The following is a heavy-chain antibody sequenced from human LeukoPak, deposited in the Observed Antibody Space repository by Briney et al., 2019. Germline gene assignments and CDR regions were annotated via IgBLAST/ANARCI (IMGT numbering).Heavy chain of an antibody. CDR1: GFTFSSYA. Sequence: GGSLRLSCAASGFTFSSYAMTWVRQAPGKGLVWVAAISGTGGSTYYADSVMGRFTISRDSSKNTLYLQMNSLRAEDTAVYYCAKTRWDWNYYYYYMDVWGKGTTVTVSS. J-gene: IGHJ6*03. D-gene: IGHD3/OR15-3a*01. CDR2: ISGTGGST. V-gene: IGHV3-23*01. CDR3: AKTRWDWNYYYYYMDV.